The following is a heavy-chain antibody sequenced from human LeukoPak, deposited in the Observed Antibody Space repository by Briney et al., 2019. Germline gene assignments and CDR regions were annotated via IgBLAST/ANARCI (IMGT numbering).Heavy chain of an antibody. J-gene: IGHJ4*02. D-gene: IGHD2-21*01. V-gene: IGHV4-34*01. CDR2: INHSGST. Sequence: SQTLSLTCAVYGEYFSTYYYSWIRQPPGKGLEWIGEINHSGSTNYNPSLKSQLTISVDMSKKQFFLRLSSVTAADTAMYYCARPGLAYCGGDCYSSDGYYFDYWGQGTLVTVSS. CDR3: ARPGLAYCGGDCYSSDGYYFDY. CDR1: GEYFSTYY.